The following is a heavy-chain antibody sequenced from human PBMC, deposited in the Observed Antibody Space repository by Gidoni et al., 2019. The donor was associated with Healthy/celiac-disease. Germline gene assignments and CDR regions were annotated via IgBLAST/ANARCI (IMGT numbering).Heavy chain of an antibody. CDR2: IYWNDDK. CDR3: AHIVSGTTNFDY. D-gene: IGHD1-7*01. Sequence: QLTLKESGPTLVKPTQTLTLTCTFSGFSLSTSGVGVGWIRQPPGKALEWLALIYWNDDKRYSPSLKSRLTITKDTSKNQVVLTMTNMDPVDTATYCCAHIVSGTTNFDYWGQGTLVTVSS. CDR1: GFSLSTSGVG. J-gene: IGHJ4*02. V-gene: IGHV2-5*01.